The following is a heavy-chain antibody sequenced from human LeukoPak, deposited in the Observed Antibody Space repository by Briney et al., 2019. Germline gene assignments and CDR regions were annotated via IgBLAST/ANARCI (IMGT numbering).Heavy chain of an antibody. V-gene: IGHV3-66*01. CDR2: IFSGGDT. J-gene: IGHJ4*02. Sequence: PGGSLRLSCAVSGFTVSSNYMTWVRQAPGKGLEWVSVIFSGGDTYYTDSVKDRFTISRDNSKDTVYLQMNSLRAEDTAVYYYARDRGEQGNWGQGTLVTVSS. CDR3: ARDRGEQGN. CDR1: GFTVSSNY. D-gene: IGHD3-16*01.